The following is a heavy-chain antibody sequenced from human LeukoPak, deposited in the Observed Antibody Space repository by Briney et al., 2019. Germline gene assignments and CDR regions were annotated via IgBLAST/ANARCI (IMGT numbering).Heavy chain of an antibody. J-gene: IGHJ6*02. CDR1: GFTFSSYS. D-gene: IGHD4-17*01. CDR2: ISSSSNYI. V-gene: IGHV3-21*01. CDR3: ARDLYGDYGMDV. Sequence: GGSLRLSCAASGFTFSSYSMNWVRQAPGKGLEWVSSISSSSNYIYYADSLKGRFTISRDNAKLSLYLQMSSLRAEDTAVYYCARDLYGDYGMDVWGQGTTVTVSS.